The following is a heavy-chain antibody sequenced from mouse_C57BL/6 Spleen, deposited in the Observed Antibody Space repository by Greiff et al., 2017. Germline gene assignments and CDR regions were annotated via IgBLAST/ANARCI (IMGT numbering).Heavy chain of an antibody. CDR2: IYPGDGDT. CDR1: GYAFSSSW. CDR3: SPDYFDY. V-gene: IGHV1-82*01. Sequence: VKLQESGPELVKPGASVKISCKASGYAFSSSWMNWVKQRPGTGLEWIGRIYPGDGDTNYNGKFKGKATLTADKSSSTAYMQLSSLTSEDSAVYFCSPDYFDYWGQGTTLTVSS. J-gene: IGHJ2*01.